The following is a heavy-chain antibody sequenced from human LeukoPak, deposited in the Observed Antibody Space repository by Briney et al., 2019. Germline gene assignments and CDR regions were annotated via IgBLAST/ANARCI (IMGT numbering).Heavy chain of an antibody. Sequence: PSETLSLTCIVSGGSISSYYWSWIRQPPGKGLEWIGYIYSSGSTNYSPSLKSRVTISVDTSKNHFSLKLNSVTAADTAVYFCARSANTRASFDYWGQGTLVTVSS. V-gene: IGHV4-59*01. CDR1: GGSISSYY. CDR2: IYSSGST. CDR3: ARSANTRASFDY. J-gene: IGHJ4*02.